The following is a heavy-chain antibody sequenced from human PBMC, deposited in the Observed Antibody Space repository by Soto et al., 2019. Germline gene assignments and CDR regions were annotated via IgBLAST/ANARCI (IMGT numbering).Heavy chain of an antibody. CDR3: ASAPIVLVPAAMGRSYYYGMDV. V-gene: IGHV4-61*01. J-gene: IGHJ6*02. Sequence: PSETLSITCTVSGGSVSSGSYYWSWIRQPPGKGLEWIGYIYYSGSTNYNPSLKSRVTISVDTSKNQFSLKLSSVTAADTAVYYCASAPIVLVPAAMGRSYYYGMDVWGQGTTVTVSS. CDR1: GGSVSSGSYY. CDR2: IYYSGST. D-gene: IGHD2-2*01.